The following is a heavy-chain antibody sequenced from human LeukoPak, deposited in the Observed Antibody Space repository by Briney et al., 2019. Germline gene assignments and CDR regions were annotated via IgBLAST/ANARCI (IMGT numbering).Heavy chain of an antibody. Sequence: GGSLRLSCAASGFTFSGSAMHWVRQASGKGLEWVGRIRSKANSYATAYASSVKGRFTISRDDSKNTAYLQMNSLKTEDTAVYYCAIDPPDSGWAFWSWGQGALVTVSS. CDR2: IRSKANSYAT. J-gene: IGHJ5*02. CDR3: AIDPPDSGWAFWS. D-gene: IGHD6-19*01. CDR1: GFTFSGSA. V-gene: IGHV3-73*01.